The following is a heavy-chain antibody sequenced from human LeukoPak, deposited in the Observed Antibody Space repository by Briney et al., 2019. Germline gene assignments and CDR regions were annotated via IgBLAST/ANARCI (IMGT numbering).Heavy chain of an antibody. CDR1: GDSISSNNYY. CDR2: IYYSGST. D-gene: IGHD2-21*02. CDR3: AREGDRDWYFDL. J-gene: IGHJ2*01. Sequence: SETLSLTCTVSGDSISSNNYYWGWIRQPPGKGLEWIGYIYYSGSTYYNPSLKSRVTISVDTSKNQFSLKLSSVTAADTAVYYCAREGDRDWYFDLWGRGTLVTVSS. V-gene: IGHV4-30-4*08.